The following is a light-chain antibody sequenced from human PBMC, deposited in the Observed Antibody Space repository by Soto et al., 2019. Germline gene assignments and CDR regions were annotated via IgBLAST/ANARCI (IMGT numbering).Light chain of an antibody. Sequence: QSALTQPASVSGSPGQSITISCTGTSSDVVSYNLISWYQQYPDKAPKLMIYEVSKRPSGVSNRFSGSKSGNTASLTISGLQAEDEADYYCCSYAGSSTFYVFGSGTKLTVL. CDR1: SSDVVSYNL. V-gene: IGLV2-23*02. J-gene: IGLJ1*01. CDR3: CSYAGSSTFYV. CDR2: EVS.